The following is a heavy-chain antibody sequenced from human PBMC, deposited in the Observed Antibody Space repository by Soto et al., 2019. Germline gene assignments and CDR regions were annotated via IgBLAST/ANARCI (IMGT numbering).Heavy chain of an antibody. D-gene: IGHD3-22*01. J-gene: IGHJ4*02. CDR3: AREIVGGYYSRRFDY. V-gene: IGHV4-31*03. Sequence: QVQLQESGPGLVKPSQTLSLTCTVSGGSISSGGYYWSWIRQHPGKGLEWIGYIYYSGSTYYNPSLKSRVTISVDTSKNQFSLKLSSVTAADTAVYYCAREIVGGYYSRRFDYWGQGTLVTVSS. CDR1: GGSISSGGYY. CDR2: IYYSGST.